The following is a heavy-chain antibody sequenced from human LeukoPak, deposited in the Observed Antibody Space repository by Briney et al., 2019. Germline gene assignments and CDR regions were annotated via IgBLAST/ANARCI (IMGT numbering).Heavy chain of an antibody. D-gene: IGHD3-3*01. CDR3: ARGSRLGVVGRDAFDI. J-gene: IGHJ3*02. Sequence: GGSLRLSCAASGFTFSSYGMHWVRQAPGKGLEWVAFIRYDGSNKYYADSVKGRFTISRDNSKNTLYLQVNSLRADDTAVYYCARGSRLGVVGRDAFDIWGQGTMVTVSS. CDR1: GFTFSSYG. CDR2: IRYDGSNK. V-gene: IGHV3-30*02.